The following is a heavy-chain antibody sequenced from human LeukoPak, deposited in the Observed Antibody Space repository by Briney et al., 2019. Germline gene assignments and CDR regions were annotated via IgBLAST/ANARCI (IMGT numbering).Heavy chain of an antibody. CDR1: GGTFSSYA. V-gene: IGHV1-69*04. J-gene: IGHJ6*02. Sequence: SVKVSCKAPGGTFSSYAISWVRQAPGQGLEWMGRIIPIFGIANYAQKFQGRVTITADKSTSTAYMELSSLRSEDTAVYYCASMVRGYYYYGMDVWGQGTTVTVSS. CDR2: IIPIFGIA. D-gene: IGHD3-10*01. CDR3: ASMVRGYYYYGMDV.